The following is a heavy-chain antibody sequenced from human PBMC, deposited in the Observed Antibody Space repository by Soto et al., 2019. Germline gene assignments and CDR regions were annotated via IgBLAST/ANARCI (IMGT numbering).Heavy chain of an antibody. CDR2: IHYSGST. CDR3: ARRLFSSTWPSYFDY. D-gene: IGHD6-13*01. Sequence: QLQLQESGPGLVRPSETLSLSCTVSGGSISSNSYYWGWIRQPPGKGLEWIGCIHYSGSTYYNPSLRSRVTSSVDMSKNQFSLKVSSVTAADTAVYYCARRLFSSTWPSYFDYWGQGTLVTVSS. V-gene: IGHV4-39*01. J-gene: IGHJ4*02. CDR1: GGSISSNSYY.